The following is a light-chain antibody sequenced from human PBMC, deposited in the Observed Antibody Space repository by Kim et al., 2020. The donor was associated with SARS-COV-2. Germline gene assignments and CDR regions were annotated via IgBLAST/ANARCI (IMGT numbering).Light chain of an antibody. Sequence: QAALTQPASVSGSPGQSITISCTGTSSDVGGYNYVSWYQQHPGKAPKLMIYDVSKRPSGVSNRFSGSKSGNTASLTISGLQAEDEADYYCSSYTSSSTYVFGTGPRSPS. CDR2: DVS. CDR3: SSYTSSSTYV. J-gene: IGLJ1*01. CDR1: SSDVGGYNY. V-gene: IGLV2-14*01.